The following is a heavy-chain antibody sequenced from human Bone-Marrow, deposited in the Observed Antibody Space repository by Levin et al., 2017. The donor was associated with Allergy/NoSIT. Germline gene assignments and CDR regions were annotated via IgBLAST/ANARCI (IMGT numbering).Heavy chain of an antibody. Sequence: SCAASGFTFSNAWMTWVRQAPGKGLEWVGRIKSRTDIRTTDYAAHAKDRFIISKDGSKDTLYLLMTSLRTEDTAVYYCATAGRYWDGTALDYWGPGTLVTVSS. D-gene: IGHD1-7*01. V-gene: IGHV3-15*01. J-gene: IGHJ4*02. CDR1: GFTFSNAW. CDR3: ATAGRYWDGTALDY. CDR2: IKSRTDIRTT.